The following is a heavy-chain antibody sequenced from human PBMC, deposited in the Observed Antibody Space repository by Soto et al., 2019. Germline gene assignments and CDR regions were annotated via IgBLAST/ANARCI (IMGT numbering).Heavy chain of an antibody. J-gene: IGHJ4*02. CDR1: GGSISSYY. Sequence: SETLSLTCTVSGGSISSYYWSWIRQPPGKGLEWIGYIYYSGSTNYNPSLKSRVTISVDTSKNQFSLKLSSVTAADTAVYYCARASGAADFDYWGQGTLVTVSS. D-gene: IGHD6-13*01. CDR3: ARASGAADFDY. CDR2: IYYSGST. V-gene: IGHV4-59*01.